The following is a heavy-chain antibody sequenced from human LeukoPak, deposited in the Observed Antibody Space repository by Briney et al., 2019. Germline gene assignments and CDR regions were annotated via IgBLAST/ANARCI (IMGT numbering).Heavy chain of an antibody. Sequence: ASVKVSCKASGYTFTTYDINWVRQAPGQGLEWMGWINTNTGNPTYAQGFTGRFVFSLDTSVSTAYLQISSLKAEDTAVYYCAREQYYYDSSGYILRAFDIWGQGTMVTVSS. V-gene: IGHV7-4-1*02. D-gene: IGHD3-22*01. J-gene: IGHJ3*02. CDR1: GYTFTTYD. CDR3: AREQYYYDSSGYILRAFDI. CDR2: INTNTGNP.